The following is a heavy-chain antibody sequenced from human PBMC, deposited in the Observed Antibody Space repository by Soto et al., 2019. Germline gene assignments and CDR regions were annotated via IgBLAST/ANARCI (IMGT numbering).Heavy chain of an antibody. J-gene: IGHJ4*02. CDR1: GGSMSSYY. CDR2: IYMTGIT. D-gene: IGHD6-25*01. V-gene: IGHV4-4*07. Sequence: QVQLQESGPGLVKPSETLSLTCTVSGGSMSSYYWSYIRQPAGRGLEWIGRIYMTGITDYNPSLKSRVTMSVDTSKNQFSLKLSSVTAADTALYYCPRTAANIPTPFDYWGQGTLVTVSS. CDR3: PRTAANIPTPFDY.